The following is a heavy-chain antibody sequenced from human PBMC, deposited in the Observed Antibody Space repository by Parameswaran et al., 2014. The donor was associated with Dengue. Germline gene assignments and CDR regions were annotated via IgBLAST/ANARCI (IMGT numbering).Heavy chain of an antibody. CDR2: ISGGGGST. J-gene: IGHJ4*02. V-gene: IGHV3-23*01. Sequence: RWIRQPPGKGLEWVSAISGGGGSTYYADSVKGRFTISRDNSKNTLYLQMNSLRAEDTAVYYCAKAVEGYATADYWGQGTLVTVSS. CDR3: AKAVEGYATADY. D-gene: IGHD5-18*01.